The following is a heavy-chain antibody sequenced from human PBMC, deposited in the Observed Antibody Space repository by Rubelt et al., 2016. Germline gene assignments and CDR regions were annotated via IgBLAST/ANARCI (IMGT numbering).Heavy chain of an antibody. D-gene: IGHD4-11*01. V-gene: IGHV3-23*04. Sequence: EVQLVESGGGLVQPGGSLRLSCAVSGFPFSSYAMHWVRQAPGKGLEWVSSISGTGGNTYYTDSVKGRFTISRDNSKNTLYLQMNSLRAEDTAVYYCAKDPTLTGGWGQGTLVTVSS. J-gene: IGHJ4*02. CDR3: AKDPTLTGG. CDR2: ISGTGGNT. CDR1: GFPFSSYA.